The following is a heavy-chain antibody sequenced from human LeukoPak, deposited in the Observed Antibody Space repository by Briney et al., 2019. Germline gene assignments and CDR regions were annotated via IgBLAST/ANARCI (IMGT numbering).Heavy chain of an antibody. CDR2: INHSGST. V-gene: IGHV4-34*01. CDR3: ARLSVGIAVAGTDY. J-gene: IGHJ4*02. CDR1: GGSFSGYY. D-gene: IGHD6-19*01. Sequence: SETLSLTCAVYGGSFSGYYWGWIRQPPGKGLEWIGEINHSGSTNYNPSLKSRVTISVDTSKNQFSLKLSSVTAADTAVYYCARLSVGIAVAGTDYWGQGTLVTVSS.